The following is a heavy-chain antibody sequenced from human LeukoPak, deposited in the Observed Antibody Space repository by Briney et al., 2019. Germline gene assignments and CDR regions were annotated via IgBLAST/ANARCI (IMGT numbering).Heavy chain of an antibody. CDR2: ISTDNGNT. D-gene: IGHD5-18*01. Sequence: ASVEVSCKASGYRFPSYGTNWVRQAPGQGLEWMGWISTDNGNTDYAQNLQGRVTMTTDTSTSTAYMELRSLRSDDTAVYYCARGYSYGYGPLDYWGQGTLVTVSS. CDR1: GYRFPSYG. CDR3: ARGYSYGYGPLDY. V-gene: IGHV1-18*01. J-gene: IGHJ4*02.